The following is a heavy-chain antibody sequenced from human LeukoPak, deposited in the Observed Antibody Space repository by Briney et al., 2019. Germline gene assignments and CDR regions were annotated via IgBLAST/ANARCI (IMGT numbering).Heavy chain of an antibody. CDR3: ARVPNYDFWSGYRPTYYYYMDV. J-gene: IGHJ6*03. CDR2: VYNSGST. Sequence: TSETLSLTCTVSGGSISGSYWSWIRQPPGKGLEWIAYVYNSGSTNYNPSLKSRVTISIDTSKNQFSLKLSSLTAADTAIYYCARVPNYDFWSGYRPTYYYYMDVWGKGTTVTVSS. D-gene: IGHD3-3*01. CDR1: GGSISGSY. V-gene: IGHV4-59*01.